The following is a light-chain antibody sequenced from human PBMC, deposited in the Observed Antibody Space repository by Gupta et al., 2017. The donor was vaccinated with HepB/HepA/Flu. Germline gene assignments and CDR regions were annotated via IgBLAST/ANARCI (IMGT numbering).Light chain of an antibody. CDR2: DAS. V-gene: IGKV1-33*01. CDR1: RDISNY. CDR3: QQYDNLPIT. J-gene: IGKJ5*01. Sequence: DIQMTQSPSSLSASVGDRVTITCQASRDISNYLNWYQQKPGKAPKLLIYDASNLETGVPSRFSGSGSGTDFTVTISSLQPEDIATYYCQQYDNLPITFGQGTRLEIK.